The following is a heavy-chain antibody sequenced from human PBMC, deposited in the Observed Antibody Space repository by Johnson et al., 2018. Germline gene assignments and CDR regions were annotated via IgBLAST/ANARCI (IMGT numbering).Heavy chain of an antibody. D-gene: IGHD3-16*01. CDR1: GFYFSIYA. J-gene: IGHJ1*01. Sequence: QVQLVQSGGGVVQPGRSLRLSCVASGFYFSIYAVHWVRQAPGKGLEWVAFISYDGRQKNYVDSVKGRFSISRDNAKNSRYLEMNSLRPEDTAVYYCGRDGGGSPEYLRYWGQGTLVTVSS. CDR3: GRDGGGSPEYLRY. CDR2: ISYDGRQK. V-gene: IGHV3-30*14.